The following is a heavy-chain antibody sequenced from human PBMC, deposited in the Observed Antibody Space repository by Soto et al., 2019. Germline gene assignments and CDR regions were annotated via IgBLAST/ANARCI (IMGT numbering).Heavy chain of an antibody. CDR3: ARVSVDVPE. Sequence: QLVQSGAEVKKPGASVKVSCKTSGPTFIAYYIHWVRQAPGQGLEWMGWIDPKSGGTTYEQKFLGRVNMTRDAYINTAYMELNRLTSDDTAVYYCARVSVDVPEWGQGTLLTVSS. CDR1: GPTFIAYY. J-gene: IGHJ4*02. D-gene: IGHD5-12*01. CDR2: IDPKSGGT. V-gene: IGHV1-2*02.